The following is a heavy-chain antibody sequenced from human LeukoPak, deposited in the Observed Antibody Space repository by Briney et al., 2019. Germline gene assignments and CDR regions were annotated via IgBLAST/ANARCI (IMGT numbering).Heavy chain of an antibody. CDR1: GYTFTGYY. V-gene: IGHV1-2*02. Sequence: ASVTVSCKASGYTFTGYYMHWVRQAPGQGLEWMGWINPNSGGTNYAQKFQGRVTMTRDTSISTAYMELSRLRSDDTAVYYCARRRAAAPNWFDPWGQGTLVTVSS. CDR3: ARRRAAAPNWFDP. J-gene: IGHJ5*02. D-gene: IGHD6-13*01. CDR2: INPNSGGT.